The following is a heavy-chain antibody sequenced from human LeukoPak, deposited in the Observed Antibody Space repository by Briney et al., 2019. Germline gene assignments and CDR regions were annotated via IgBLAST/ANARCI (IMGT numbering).Heavy chain of an antibody. CDR3: AAFATSDAQWANFDF. D-gene: IGHD1-1*01. CDR2: ISSSSNYI. CDR1: GFTFSGYS. V-gene: IGHV3-21*01. J-gene: IGHJ4*02. Sequence: GGSLRLSCAASGFTFSGYSMNWVRQAPGKGLEWVSSISSSSNYIHYEDSVKVRFTISRNNAKNSLYLQMNSLRAEDTAVYYCAAFATSDAQWANFDFWGQGTLVTVSS.